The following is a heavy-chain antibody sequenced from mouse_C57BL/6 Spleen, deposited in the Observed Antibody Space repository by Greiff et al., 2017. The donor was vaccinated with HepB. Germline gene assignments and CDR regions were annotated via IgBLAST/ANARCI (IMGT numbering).Heavy chain of an antibody. CDR2: IYPGDGDT. V-gene: IGHV1-80*01. CDR3: ARDGDYDGVHYAMDY. Sequence: QVQLQQSGAELVKPGASVKISCKASGYAFSSYWMNWVKQRPGKGLEWIGQIYPGDGDTNYNGKFKGKATLTADKSSSTAYMQLSSLTSEDSAVYFCARDGDYDGVHYAMDYWGQGTSVTVSS. CDR1: GYAFSSYW. D-gene: IGHD2-4*01. J-gene: IGHJ4*01.